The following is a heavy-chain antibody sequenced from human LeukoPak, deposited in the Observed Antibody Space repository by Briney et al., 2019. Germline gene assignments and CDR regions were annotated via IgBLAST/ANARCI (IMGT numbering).Heavy chain of an antibody. CDR1: GGSISSGGYY. CDR2: IFYSGKT. D-gene: IGHD3-3*01. CDR3: ARDRITIFGVVPDDAFDI. Sequence: MTSETLSLTCTVSGGSISSGGYYWSWIRQHPGRGLEWIGYIFYSGKTDYNPSLKSRVSISVDTSKNQFSLKLSSVTDADTAVYYCARDRITIFGVVPDDAFDIWGQGTVVTVSS. J-gene: IGHJ3*02. V-gene: IGHV4-31*03.